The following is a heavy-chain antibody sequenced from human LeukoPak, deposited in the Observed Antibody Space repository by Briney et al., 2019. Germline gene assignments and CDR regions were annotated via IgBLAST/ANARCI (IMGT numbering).Heavy chain of an antibody. J-gene: IGHJ4*02. CDR2: IIPIFGTA. V-gene: IGHV1-69*06. CDR1: GGTFSSYA. Sequence: ASVKVSCKASGGTFSSYAISWVRQAPGRGLEWMGGIIPIFGTANYAQKFQGRVTITADKSTSTAYMELSSLRSEDTAVYYCAIEYRLLTPREDLRYFDWLSSLDYWGQGTLVTVSS. CDR3: AIEYRLLTPREDLRYFDWLSSLDY. D-gene: IGHD3-9*01.